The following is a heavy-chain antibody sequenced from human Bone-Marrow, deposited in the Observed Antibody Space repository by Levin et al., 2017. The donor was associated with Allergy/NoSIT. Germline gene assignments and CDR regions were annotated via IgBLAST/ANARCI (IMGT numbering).Heavy chain of an antibody. CDR2: VIPTLDIA. D-gene: IGHD2-21*01. CDR3: ARLFRGYMDV. Sequence: WASVKVSCKASGGTFSNSTFFWVRQAPGQGLEWMGRVIPTLDIANSAQKFQGRLTMTADTSTSIVYMELNSLMSEDTAVYFCARLFRGYMDVWGKGTTVAVSS. V-gene: IGHV1-69*02. J-gene: IGHJ6*03. CDR1: GGTFSNST.